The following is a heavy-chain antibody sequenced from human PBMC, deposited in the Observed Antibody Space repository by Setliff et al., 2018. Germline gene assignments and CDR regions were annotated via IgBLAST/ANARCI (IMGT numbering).Heavy chain of an antibody. CDR2: ISAYNGNA. CDR3: ARDGQWGYGGNSGAFDI. D-gene: IGHD4-17*01. V-gene: IGHV1-18*01. Sequence: GASVKVSCKASGYTFTSYGISWVRQAPGQGLEWMGWISAYNGNANYAQKLQGRVTMTTDTSTSTAYMELRSLRSDDTAVYYCARDGQWGYGGNSGAFDIWGQGTMVTVSS. J-gene: IGHJ3*02. CDR1: GYTFTSYG.